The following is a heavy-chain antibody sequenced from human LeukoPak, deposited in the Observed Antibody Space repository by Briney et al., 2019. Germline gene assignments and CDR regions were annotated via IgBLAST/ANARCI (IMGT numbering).Heavy chain of an antibody. Sequence: SETLSLTCTVSGYSISNVYDLDWIRHPPGKGLEWVGSIYHRESTYYNPSLESRVTISVEPYKNPFSLKLSSVTAADPAVYYCARVSSRYDYFYYYMDVWGKGNTVTVSS. CDR3: ARVSSRYDYFYYYMDV. J-gene: IGHJ6*03. CDR2: IYHREST. CDR1: GYSISNVYD. D-gene: IGHD2-2*01. V-gene: IGHV4-38-2*02.